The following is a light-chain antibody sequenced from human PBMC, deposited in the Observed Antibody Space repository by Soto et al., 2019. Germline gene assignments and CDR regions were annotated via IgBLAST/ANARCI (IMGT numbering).Light chain of an antibody. CDR3: QQSDSAPWT. V-gene: IGKV1-39*01. CDR2: AAS. Sequence: DIQMTQSPSSLSASVGDRVTITCRASQSISSYLNWYQKKPGRSPKLLVYAASSLQIGVPSRFSGSGSGTDFTLTIFSLQPEDFATYYCQQSDSAPWTFGQGTNVEIK. J-gene: IGKJ1*01. CDR1: QSISSY.